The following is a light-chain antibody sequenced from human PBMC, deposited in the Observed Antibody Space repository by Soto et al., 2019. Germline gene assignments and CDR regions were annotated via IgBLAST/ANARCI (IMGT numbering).Light chain of an antibody. Sequence: SYELTQPLSVSVALGQTASITCGGNNIGSKSVHWYQQKPGQAPVLVIYRDNNRPSGIPERFSGSNSGNTATLTISRAQAGDEADYYCQVWDSSTAVFGGGTKLTVL. CDR1: NIGSKS. J-gene: IGLJ3*02. CDR2: RDN. CDR3: QVWDSSTAV. V-gene: IGLV3-9*01.